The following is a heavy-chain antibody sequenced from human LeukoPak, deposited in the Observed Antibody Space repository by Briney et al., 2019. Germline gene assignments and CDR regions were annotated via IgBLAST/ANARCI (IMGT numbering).Heavy chain of an antibody. Sequence: SETLSLTCAVYGGSFSGYYWSWIRQPPGKGLEWIGEINHSGSTNYNPSLKSRVTISVDTSKNQFSLKLSSVTAADTAVYYCARGAYDYVWGSYRPFVYWGQGTLVTVSS. CDR2: INHSGST. CDR1: GGSFSGYY. D-gene: IGHD3-16*02. V-gene: IGHV4-34*01. J-gene: IGHJ4*02. CDR3: ARGAYDYVWGSYRPFVY.